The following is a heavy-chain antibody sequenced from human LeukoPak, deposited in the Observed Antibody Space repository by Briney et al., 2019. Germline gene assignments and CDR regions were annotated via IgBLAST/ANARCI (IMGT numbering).Heavy chain of an antibody. CDR1: GGSISSGGYY. J-gene: IGHJ6*02. CDR3: ARIPRDYDFWSAYYYYGMDV. CDR2: IYYSGST. V-gene: IGHV4-31*03. Sequence: PSQTLSLTCTVSGGSISSGGYYWSWIRQHPGKGLEWIGYIYYSGSTYYNPSLKSRVTISVDTSKNQFSLKLSSVTAADTAVYYCARIPRDYDFWSAYYYYGMDVWGQGTTVTVSS. D-gene: IGHD3-3*01.